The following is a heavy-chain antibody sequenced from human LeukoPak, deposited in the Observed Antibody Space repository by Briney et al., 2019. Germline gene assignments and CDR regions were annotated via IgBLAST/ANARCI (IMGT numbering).Heavy chain of an antibody. CDR3: TRPDHYYYYMDV. CDR1: GFTFSGSA. CDR2: IRSKANSYAT. J-gene: IGHJ6*03. V-gene: IGHV3-73*01. Sequence: GGSLRLSCAASGFTFSGSAMHWVRQASGKGLEWVGRIRSKANSYATAYAASVKGRFTISRDDSKNTAYLQMNSLKTEDTAVYYCTRPDHYYYYMDVWGKGTTVTVSS.